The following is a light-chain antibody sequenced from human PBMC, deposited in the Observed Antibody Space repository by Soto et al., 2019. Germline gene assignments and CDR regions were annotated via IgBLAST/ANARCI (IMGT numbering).Light chain of an antibody. CDR2: GNR. J-gene: IGLJ2*01. CDR3: SSNAGSNNLV. CDR1: SSNLGAGYD. V-gene: IGLV1-40*01. Sequence: QSVLTQPPSVSGAPGQRVTLSCTGNSSNLGAGYDVHWYQQLPGAAPKLVIFGNRNRPSGVPERFSGSKSGTSASLAITGLQAEDEADYYCSSNAGSNNLVFGGGTKVTVL.